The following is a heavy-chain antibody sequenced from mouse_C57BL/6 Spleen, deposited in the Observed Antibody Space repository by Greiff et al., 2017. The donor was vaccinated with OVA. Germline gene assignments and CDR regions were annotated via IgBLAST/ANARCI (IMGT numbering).Heavy chain of an antibody. D-gene: IGHD1-1*01. CDR3: TADYYGSSPFAY. Sequence: EVQLQQSGGGLVQPGGSMKLSCVASGFTFSNYWMNWVRQSPEKGLEWVAQIRLKSDNYATHYAESVKGRFTISRDDSKSSVYLQMNNLRAEDTGIYYCTADYYGSSPFAYWGQGTLVTVSA. CDR1: GFTFSNYW. CDR2: IRLKSDNYAT. J-gene: IGHJ3*01. V-gene: IGHV6-3*01.